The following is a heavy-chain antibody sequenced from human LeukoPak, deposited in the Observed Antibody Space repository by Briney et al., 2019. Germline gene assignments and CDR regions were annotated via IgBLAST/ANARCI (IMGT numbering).Heavy chain of an antibody. Sequence: SETLSLTCTVSGGSISSYYCNWIRQLAGKGLEWIGRIYTSGSPNYNPSLKSRVTMSVDTSKNQFSLKLTSVTAADTAVYYCARVSSSWYQDWYFDRWGRGTLVTVSS. J-gene: IGHJ2*01. D-gene: IGHD6-13*01. CDR1: GGSISSYY. V-gene: IGHV4-4*07. CDR2: IYTSGSP. CDR3: ARVSSSWYQDWYFDR.